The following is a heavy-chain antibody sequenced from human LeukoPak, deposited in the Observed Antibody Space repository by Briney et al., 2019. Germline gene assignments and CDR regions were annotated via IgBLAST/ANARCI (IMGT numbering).Heavy chain of an antibody. D-gene: IGHD3-16*02. J-gene: IGHJ4*02. CDR3: ARVRPRYDYVWGSYRSQSPFDY. Sequence: GGSLRLSCAASGFTFSSYWMSWVRQAPGKGLEWVANIKQDGSEKYYVDSVKGRFTISRDNAKNSLYLQMNSLRAEDTAVYYCARVRPRYDYVWGSYRSQSPFDYWGQGTLVTVSS. CDR2: IKQDGSEK. V-gene: IGHV3-7*01. CDR1: GFTFSSYW.